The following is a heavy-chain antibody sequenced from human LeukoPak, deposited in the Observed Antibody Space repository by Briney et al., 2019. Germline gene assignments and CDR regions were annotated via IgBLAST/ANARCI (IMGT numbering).Heavy chain of an antibody. V-gene: IGHV1-2*02. J-gene: IGHJ4*02. CDR2: INPNDGDT. Sequence: ASVKVCCKASGYTFTDYYMHWGRQAPGQGFEWMGWINPNDGDTNYAQKFQGRVTMTRDTSISTAHMEVSRLRSDDTAVYYCARANFLYCSSSTCLFDYWGQGTLVTVSS. D-gene: IGHD2-2*01. CDR1: GYTFTDYY. CDR3: ARANFLYCSSSTCLFDY.